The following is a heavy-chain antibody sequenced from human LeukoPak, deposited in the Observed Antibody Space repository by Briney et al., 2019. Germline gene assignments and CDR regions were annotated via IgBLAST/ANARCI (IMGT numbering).Heavy chain of an antibody. CDR1: GFTVSSNF. Sequence: PGGSLRLSCAASGFTVSSNFMNWVRQAPGKGLEWVSSISSSSSYIYYADSVKGRFTISRDNAKNSLYLQMNSLRAEDTAVYYCAGRERGVSSSWYFDYWGQGTLVTVSS. J-gene: IGHJ4*02. D-gene: IGHD6-13*01. CDR3: AGRERGVSSSWYFDY. V-gene: IGHV3-21*01. CDR2: ISSSSSYI.